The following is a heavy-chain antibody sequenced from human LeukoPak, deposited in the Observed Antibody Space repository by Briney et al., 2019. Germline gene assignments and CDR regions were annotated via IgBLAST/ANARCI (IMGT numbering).Heavy chain of an antibody. D-gene: IGHD6-13*01. CDR1: GGSIRSIDSY. J-gene: IGHJ4*02. CDR2: GFYSGST. Sequence: SQTLSLTCTVSGGSIRSIDSYWGWIRQPPGKGLEWIGSGFYSGSTYYNPSLKSRVTISVDTSENQFSLKLRSVTAADTAVYYCARSSSTWAECQFDFWGQGTLVIVSS. CDR3: ARSSSTWAECQFDF. V-gene: IGHV4-39*07.